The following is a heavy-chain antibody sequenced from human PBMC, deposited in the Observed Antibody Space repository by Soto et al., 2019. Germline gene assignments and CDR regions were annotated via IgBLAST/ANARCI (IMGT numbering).Heavy chain of an antibody. Sequence: GGSLRLSCAASGFTFSSYWMHWVRQAPGKGLVWVSRIIGDGSGATYADSVRGRFTVSRNNAENTLYLQMDSLTAEDTAVYYCVRDMQLWPPFDSWGHGTLVTVSS. D-gene: IGHD2-21*01. J-gene: IGHJ5*01. V-gene: IGHV3-74*01. CDR3: VRDMQLWPPFDS. CDR2: IIGDGSGA. CDR1: GFTFSSYW.